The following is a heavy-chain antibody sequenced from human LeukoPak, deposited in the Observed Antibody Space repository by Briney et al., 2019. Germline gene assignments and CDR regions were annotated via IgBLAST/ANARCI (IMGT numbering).Heavy chain of an antibody. V-gene: IGHV3-23*01. CDR2: IEASGGAT. CDR1: GFTFSSYS. Sequence: QPGGSLRLSCAASGFTFSSYSFNWVRQAPGKGLEWVSSIEASGGATYYADSVKGRFTISRDNSKNTFYLQMNSLRAEDTALYCCAKGSGSGWYGWFAPWGQGTLVTVSS. D-gene: IGHD6-19*01. J-gene: IGHJ5*02. CDR3: AKGSGSGWYGWFAP.